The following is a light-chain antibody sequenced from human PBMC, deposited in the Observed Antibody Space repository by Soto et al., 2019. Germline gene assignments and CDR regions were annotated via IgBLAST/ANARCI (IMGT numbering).Light chain of an antibody. Sequence: QSVLTQPPSAYGTPGQRVTISCSGGNSNIGSNTVNWYQQLPGTAPKLLIFDDNQRPSGVPDRFSGSKSGASASLAINGLQSEDEADYYCAAWDDSLTGYVFGTGTKLTVL. CDR2: DDN. CDR3: AAWDDSLTGYV. V-gene: IGLV1-44*01. J-gene: IGLJ1*01. CDR1: NSNIGSNT.